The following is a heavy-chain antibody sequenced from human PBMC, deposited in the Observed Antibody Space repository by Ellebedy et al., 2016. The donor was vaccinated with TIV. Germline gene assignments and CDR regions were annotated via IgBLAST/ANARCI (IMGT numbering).Heavy chain of an antibody. CDR3: ARLGHSRGWSINIDY. D-gene: IGHD6-19*01. Sequence: AASVKVSCKASGYTFTGYYMHWVRQAPGQGLEWMGWINPNSGGTNYAQKFQGRVTMTRDTSISTAYMELSRLRSDDTAVYYCARLGHSRGWSINIDYWGQGTLVTVSS. J-gene: IGHJ4*02. CDR2: INPNSGGT. V-gene: IGHV1-2*02. CDR1: GYTFTGYY.